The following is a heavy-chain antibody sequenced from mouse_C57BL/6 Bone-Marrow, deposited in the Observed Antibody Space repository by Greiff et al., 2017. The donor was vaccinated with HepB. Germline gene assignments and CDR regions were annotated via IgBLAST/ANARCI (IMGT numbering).Heavy chain of an antibody. CDR1: GYTFTSYW. Sequence: QVQLQQPGAELVKPGASVKLSSKASGYTFTSYWMHWVKQRPGRGLEWIGRIDPNSGGTKYNEKFKDKATLTADKSSSTVYMELSRLTSEDSAVYFCARHEEAPYYYGSSPSYWYFDVWGTGTTVTVSS. V-gene: IGHV1-62-3*01. J-gene: IGHJ1*03. CDR2: IDPNSGGT. D-gene: IGHD1-1*01. CDR3: ARHEEAPYYYGSSPSYWYFDV.